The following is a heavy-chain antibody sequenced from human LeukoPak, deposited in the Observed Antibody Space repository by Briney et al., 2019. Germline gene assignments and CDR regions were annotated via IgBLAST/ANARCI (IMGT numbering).Heavy chain of an antibody. V-gene: IGHV3-30*04. Sequence: PGGSLRLSCAASGFTFSSYAMHWVRQAPGKGLEWVAVISYDGSNKYYADSVKGRFTISRDNSKNTLYLQMNSLRAEDTAVYYCARDTTPDGYRQYWDAFDIWGQGTMVTVSS. CDR3: ARDTTPDGYRQYWDAFDI. J-gene: IGHJ3*02. CDR1: GFTFSSYA. CDR2: ISYDGSNK. D-gene: IGHD5-24*01.